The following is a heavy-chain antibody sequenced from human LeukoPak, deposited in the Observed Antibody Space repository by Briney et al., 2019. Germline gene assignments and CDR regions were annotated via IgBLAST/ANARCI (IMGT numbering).Heavy chain of an antibody. J-gene: IGHJ4*02. CDR2: IKEDGSDL. CDR1: GFSFSNYW. Sequence: PGGSLRLSCAASGFSFSNYWMSWVRQAPGKGLEWVANIKEDGSDLYYVDSVKGRFTISRDNAKNSLYLQMNSLRAEDTAVYYCARDHNYAFDNWGQGTLVTVSS. D-gene: IGHD1-1*01. CDR3: ARDHNYAFDN. V-gene: IGHV3-7*01.